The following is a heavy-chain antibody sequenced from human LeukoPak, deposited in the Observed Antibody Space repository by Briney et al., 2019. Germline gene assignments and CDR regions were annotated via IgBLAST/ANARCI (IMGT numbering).Heavy chain of an antibody. Sequence: PSQTLSLTCTVSGGSISSGGYSWSWIRQHPGKGLEWIGYIYYSGTTYYNPSLRSRVTISVDTSKNQFSLRLSSVTAADTAVYYCARSYSSGWAYGMDAWGQGTTVTVSS. D-gene: IGHD6-25*01. CDR2: IYYSGTT. CDR1: GGSISSGGYS. J-gene: IGHJ6*02. V-gene: IGHV4-31*03. CDR3: ARSYSSGWAYGMDA.